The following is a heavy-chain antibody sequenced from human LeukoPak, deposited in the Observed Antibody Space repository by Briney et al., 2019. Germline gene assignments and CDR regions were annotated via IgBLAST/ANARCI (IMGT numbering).Heavy chain of an antibody. D-gene: IGHD3-10*01. J-gene: IGHJ4*02. Sequence: ASVKVSCKASGYPCSDYYIHWVQEAPGKGLEWMGRIDPVDGETTYAESFQGRVTFTADRSTYTIYMELNSLPFADRAVYYCARDHEERGPYLDLWGQGTQVIVSS. V-gene: IGHV1-69-2*01. CDR1: GYPCSDYY. CDR3: ARDHEERGPYLDL. CDR2: IDPVDGET.